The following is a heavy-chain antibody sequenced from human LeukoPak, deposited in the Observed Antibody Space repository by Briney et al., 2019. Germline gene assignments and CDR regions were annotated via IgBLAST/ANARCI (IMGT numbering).Heavy chain of an antibody. D-gene: IGHD1-26*01. CDR3: ARPSGSYYAGFDY. Sequence: GASVTVSCTASGYTFTSYYMHWVRQAPGQGLEWMGIINPSGGSTSYAQKFQGRVTMTRDTSTSTVYMELSSLRSEDTAVYYCARPSGSYYAGFDYWGQGTLVTVSS. CDR2: INPSGGST. CDR1: GYTFTSYY. V-gene: IGHV1-46*01. J-gene: IGHJ4*02.